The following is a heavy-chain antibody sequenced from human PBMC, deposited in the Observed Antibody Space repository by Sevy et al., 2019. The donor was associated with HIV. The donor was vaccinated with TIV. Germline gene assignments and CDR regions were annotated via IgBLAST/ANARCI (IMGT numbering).Heavy chain of an antibody. V-gene: IGHV3-7*01. CDR2: IKQDGSEK. CDR3: ARDSGSDESSGYYYLPYAFDI. D-gene: IGHD3-22*01. Sequence: GGSLRLSCAASGFTFSSYWMSWVRQAPGKGLEWVANIKQDGSEKYYVDSVKGRFTISRDNAKNSLYLQMNSLRAEDTAVYYCARDSGSDESSGYYYLPYAFDIWGQGTMVTVSS. CDR1: GFTFSSYW. J-gene: IGHJ3*02.